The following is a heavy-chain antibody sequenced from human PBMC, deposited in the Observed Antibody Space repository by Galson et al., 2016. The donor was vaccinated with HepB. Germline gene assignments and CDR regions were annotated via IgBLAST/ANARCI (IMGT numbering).Heavy chain of an antibody. J-gene: IGHJ4*02. CDR3: ARLDAYSYPYYFDA. V-gene: IGHV1-69*06. CDR1: GGTLSNYV. D-gene: IGHD5-24*01. CDR2: ITPIFGTV. Sequence: SVKVSCKASGGTLSNYVISWVRQAPGQGLEWMGGITPIFGTVNNAQNFQGRVTINADKSTSTAYMELSSLRSDDTAVYYCARLDAYSYPYYFDAWGQGTLVTVSS.